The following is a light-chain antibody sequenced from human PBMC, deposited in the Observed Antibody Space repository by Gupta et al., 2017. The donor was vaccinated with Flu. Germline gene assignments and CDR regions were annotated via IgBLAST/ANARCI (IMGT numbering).Light chain of an antibody. CDR3: QKYNNAPWT. CDR1: QGISNY. CDR2: RAS. V-gene: IGKV1-27*01. Sequence: PSSLSASVGDRVTITCRASQGISNYVAWYQQKSGNAPKLLIYRASTLQSGVPSRLSGSGSGTVFTLTISSLQPEDGGTYYCQKYNNAPWTFGQGTKVEI. J-gene: IGKJ1*01.